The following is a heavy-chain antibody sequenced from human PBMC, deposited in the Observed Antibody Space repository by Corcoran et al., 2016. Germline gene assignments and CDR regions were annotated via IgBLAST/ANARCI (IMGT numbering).Heavy chain of an antibody. CDR1: GGSFSGYY. D-gene: IGHD3-22*01. CDR2: INHSGST. V-gene: IGHV4-34*01. J-gene: IGHJ3*02. Sequence: QVQLQQWGAGLLKPSETLSLTCAVYGGSFSGYYWSWIRQPPGKGLEWIGEINHSGSTNYNPSLKSRVPISVDTSKNQFSLKLSSVTAADTAVYYCARTNYYESSGPYLDIWGQGTMVTVSS. CDR3: ARTNYYESSGPYLDI.